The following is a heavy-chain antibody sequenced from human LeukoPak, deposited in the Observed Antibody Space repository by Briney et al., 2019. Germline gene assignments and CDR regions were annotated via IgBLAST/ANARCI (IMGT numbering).Heavy chain of an antibody. V-gene: IGHV3-23*01. CDR3: AKGYYYGSGSYSTFDY. Sequence: GGSLRLSCAASGFTFSSFSMSWVRQAPGRGLEWVSSISSRGDNTYDADSVKGRFTISRDNSKNTLYVQMSSLRADDTAVYYCAKGYYYGSGSYSTFDYWGQGTLVTVSS. CDR2: ISSRGDNT. CDR1: GFTFSSFS. D-gene: IGHD3-10*01. J-gene: IGHJ4*02.